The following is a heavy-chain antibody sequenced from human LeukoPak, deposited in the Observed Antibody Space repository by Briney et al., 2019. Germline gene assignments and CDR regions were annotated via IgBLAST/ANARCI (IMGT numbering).Heavy chain of an antibody. CDR2: IYYSGST. CDR3: ARSITMVRGVRSLAFDI. V-gene: IGHV4-59*01. Sequence: KPSETLSLTCTVSGGSISSYYWSWIRQPPGKGLEWIGYIYYSGSTNYNPSLKSRVTISVDTSKNQFSLKLSSVTAADTAVYYCARSITMVRGVRSLAFDIWGQGTMVTVSS. CDR1: GGSISSYY. J-gene: IGHJ3*02. D-gene: IGHD3-10*01.